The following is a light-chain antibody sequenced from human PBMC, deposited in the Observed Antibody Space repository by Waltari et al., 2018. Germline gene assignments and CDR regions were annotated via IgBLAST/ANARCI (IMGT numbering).Light chain of an antibody. V-gene: IGKV3-15*01. CDR3: QQYNNWPPWT. CDR2: GAS. Sequence: EIVMTQSPDTLSVSPGERATLSCRASQSVSSNVAWDQQKPGQAPRLLIYGASTRATGIPARFSGSGSGTEFTFTISSLQSEDFAVYYCQQYNNWPPWTFGQGTKVEIK. CDR1: QSVSSN. J-gene: IGKJ1*01.